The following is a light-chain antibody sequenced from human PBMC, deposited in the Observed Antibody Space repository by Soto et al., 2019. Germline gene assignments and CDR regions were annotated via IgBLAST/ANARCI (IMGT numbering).Light chain of an antibody. CDR2: GAS. J-gene: IGKJ5*01. CDR1: QNISSW. CDR3: HQANSLPP. V-gene: IGKV1D-12*01. Sequence: DIQMTQSPSSVSASVGDRVTITCRASQNISSWLAWYQQRPGKAPKVLIYGASNLQGGVPSRFGGSGSGTDFTLTISSLQPEDFATYYCHQANSLPPFGQGTRLEIK.